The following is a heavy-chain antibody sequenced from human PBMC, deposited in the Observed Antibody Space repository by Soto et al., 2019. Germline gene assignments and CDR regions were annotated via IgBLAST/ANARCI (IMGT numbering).Heavy chain of an antibody. V-gene: IGHV5-10-1*01. Sequence: PVESLKIPLNSFGYRFTTYWISVERQMPGKGMEWVGRIVPCDSYTSYSPSLQGHVTISADNTINTAYLQWVSLKESDTAVCYCARLRRAARGDPGSWGQGTLVTVSS. CDR1: GYRFTTYW. D-gene: IGHD2-21*02. CDR2: IVPCDSYT. CDR3: ARLRRAARGDPGS. J-gene: IGHJ4*02.